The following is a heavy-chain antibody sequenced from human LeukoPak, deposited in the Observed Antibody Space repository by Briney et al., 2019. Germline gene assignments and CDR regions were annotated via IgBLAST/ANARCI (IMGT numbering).Heavy chain of an antibody. D-gene: IGHD6-13*01. CDR1: GFTFSSHL. CDR2: IYQDGIEK. V-gene: IGHV3-7*01. CDR3: ASERPSSSWYDY. J-gene: IGHJ4*02. Sequence: PGGSLRLSCVASGFTFSSHLMTWVHQAPGKGLEWVANIYQDGIEKYYVGSVRGRFTISRDNAKNSLYLQMNSLRAEDTGVYYCASERPSSSWYDYWGQGTLVTVSS.